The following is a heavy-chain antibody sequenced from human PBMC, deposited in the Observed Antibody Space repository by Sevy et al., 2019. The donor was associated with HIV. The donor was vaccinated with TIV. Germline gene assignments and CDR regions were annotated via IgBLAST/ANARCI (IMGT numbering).Heavy chain of an antibody. V-gene: IGHV3-74*01. CDR3: ARDHSSGWYGLDYYYYYGMDV. D-gene: IGHD6-19*01. Sequence: GGSLRLSCAASGFTFSSYWMHWVRQAPGKGLVWVSRINSDGSSTSYADSVKGRFTISIDNAKNTLYLQMNRLRAEDTAVYYCARDHSSGWYGLDYYYYYGMDVWGQGTTVTVSS. CDR2: INSDGSST. CDR1: GFTFSSYW. J-gene: IGHJ6*02.